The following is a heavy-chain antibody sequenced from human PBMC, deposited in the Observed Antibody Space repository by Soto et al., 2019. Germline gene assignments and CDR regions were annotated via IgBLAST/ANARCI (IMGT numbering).Heavy chain of an antibody. Sequence: EEQLLESGGGLVQPGGSLRLSCAASGFTFSDYAMSWVRQAPGKGLEWVSGLGGSNSDTHYAASVEGRFTVSRDNSRRKMFLQMNSLRVEDTAVYYCAKDKVDHNSVWDPFDIWGQGTMVTVSS. CDR3: AKDKVDHNSVWDPFDI. CDR1: GFTFSDYA. V-gene: IGHV3-23*01. CDR2: LGGSNSDT. D-gene: IGHD2-15*01. J-gene: IGHJ3*02.